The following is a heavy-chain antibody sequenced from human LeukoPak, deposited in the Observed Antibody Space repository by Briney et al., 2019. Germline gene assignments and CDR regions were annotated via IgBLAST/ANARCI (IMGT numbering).Heavy chain of an antibody. CDR2: MSYDGSNT. Sequence: QTGGSLRLSCAASGFSFSNYAMHWVRKAPGKGLEWVAVMSYDGSNTYYADSVKGRFTISRDNSKNTLYLQMNSLRPEDTAVYYCARDRAPKARIGDMDVWGQGTTVIVSS. CDR3: ARDRAPKARIGDMDV. J-gene: IGHJ6*02. D-gene: IGHD5-12*01. V-gene: IGHV3-30-3*01. CDR1: GFSFSNYA.